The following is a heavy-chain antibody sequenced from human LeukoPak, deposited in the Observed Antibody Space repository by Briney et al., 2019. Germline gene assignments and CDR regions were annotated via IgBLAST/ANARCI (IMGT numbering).Heavy chain of an antibody. V-gene: IGHV3-30*18. CDR2: ISYDGSNK. J-gene: IGHJ4*02. CDR1: GFTFSSYG. CDR3: AKEKGWFGEDEDYFDY. Sequence: GGSLRLSCAASGFTFSSYGMHWVRQAPGKGLEWVAVISYDGSNKYYADSVKGRFTISRDNSKNTLYLQMNSLRAEDTAVYYCAKEKGWFGEDEDYFDYWGQGTLVTVSS. D-gene: IGHD3-10*01.